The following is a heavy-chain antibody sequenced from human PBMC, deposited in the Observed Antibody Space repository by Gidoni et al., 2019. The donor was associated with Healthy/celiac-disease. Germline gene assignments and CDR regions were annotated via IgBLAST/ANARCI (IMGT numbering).Heavy chain of an antibody. CDR3: ARIRSYYYDSSGSGAFDI. CDR1: VFSLSTARLG. CDR2: IFSNDEK. V-gene: IGHV2-26*01. Sequence: QVTLKESGPVLVKPTETLTLTCTVPVFSLSTARLGVSWIRQPPGKALEWLAHIFSNDEKSYSTSLKSRLTISKDTSKSQVVLTMTNMDPVDTATYYCARIRSYYYDSSGSGAFDIWGQGTMVTVSS. D-gene: IGHD3-22*01. J-gene: IGHJ3*02.